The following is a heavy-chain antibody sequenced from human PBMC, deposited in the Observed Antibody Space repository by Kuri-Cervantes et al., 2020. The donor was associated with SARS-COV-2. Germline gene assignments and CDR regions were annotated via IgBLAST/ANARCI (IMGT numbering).Heavy chain of an antibody. J-gene: IGHJ6*02. Sequence: GESRKISCAASGFTFSSYAMSWVRQAPGKGLEWVSVIYSGGSSTYYADSVKGRFTISRDNSKNTLYLQMNSLRAEDTAVYYCASMVRGNYGMDVWGQGTTVTVSS. CDR2: IYSGGSST. CDR3: ASMVRGNYGMDV. CDR1: GFTFSSYA. D-gene: IGHD3-10*01. V-gene: IGHV3-23*03.